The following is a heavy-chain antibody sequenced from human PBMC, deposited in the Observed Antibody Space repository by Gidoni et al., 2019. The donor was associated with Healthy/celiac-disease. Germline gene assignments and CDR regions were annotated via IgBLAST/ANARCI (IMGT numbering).Heavy chain of an antibody. D-gene: IGHD6-6*01. J-gene: IGHJ4*02. CDR1: GFTFDDYA. CDR3: AKSYSSSSGFDY. V-gene: IGHV3-9*01. Sequence: EVQLVESGGGLVQPGRSLRLSCAASGFTFDDYAMHWVRQAPGKGLEWVSGISWNSGSIGYADSVKGRFTISRDNAKNSLYLQMNSLRAEDTALYYCAKSYSSSSGFDYWGQGTLVTVSS. CDR2: ISWNSGSI.